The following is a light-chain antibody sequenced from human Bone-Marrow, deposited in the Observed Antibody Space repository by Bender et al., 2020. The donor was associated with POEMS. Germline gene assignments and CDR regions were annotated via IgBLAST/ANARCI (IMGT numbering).Light chain of an antibody. CDR3: CSYAGSSTFDVM. V-gene: IGLV2-23*01. Sequence: QSALTQPASVSGSPGQSITISCTGTSSDVGSYNRVSWYQQHPGKAPKLMIYEDSQGPSGVSNRFSGSKSGNTASLTISGLQADDEADYYCCSYAGSSTFDVMFGGGTKLTVL. CDR1: SSDVGSYNR. J-gene: IGLJ3*02. CDR2: EDS.